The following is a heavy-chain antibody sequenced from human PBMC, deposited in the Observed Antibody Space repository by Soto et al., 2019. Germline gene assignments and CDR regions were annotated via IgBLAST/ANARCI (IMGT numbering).Heavy chain of an antibody. CDR3: AKTVTPPFGLGLSSYMDV. J-gene: IGHJ6*03. V-gene: IGHV3-23*01. Sequence: GGSLRLSCAASGFTFSRYALTWVRQAPGKGLEWVSSISGSDGSTYYADSVKGRFTISRDNSKNTLYLQMNSLRAEDTAFYYCAKTVTPPFGLGLSSYMDVWGKGTTVTVSS. CDR1: GFTFSRYA. CDR2: ISGSDGST. D-gene: IGHD3-3*01.